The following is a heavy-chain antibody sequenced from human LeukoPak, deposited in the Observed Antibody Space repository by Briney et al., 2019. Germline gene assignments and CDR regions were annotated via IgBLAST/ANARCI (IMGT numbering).Heavy chain of an antibody. Sequence: GGSLRLSCAASGFTFNPYAMSWVRQAPGKGLEWVSSVGGGTDIHYADSVKGRFIASRDDSKNTLYLQMSSLRAEDTAVYFCAKDATPRNGILDNFDHWGQGTPVTVSS. CDR1: GFTFNPYA. J-gene: IGHJ4*02. V-gene: IGHV3-23*01. D-gene: IGHD3/OR15-3a*01. CDR3: AKDATPRNGILDNFDH. CDR2: VGGGTDI.